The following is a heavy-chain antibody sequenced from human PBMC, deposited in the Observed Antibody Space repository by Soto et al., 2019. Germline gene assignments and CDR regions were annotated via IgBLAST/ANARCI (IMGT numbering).Heavy chain of an antibody. J-gene: IGHJ1*01. D-gene: IGHD6-25*01. CDR1: GYTFTGYY. V-gene: IGHV1-2*04. Sequence: GASVKVSGKASGYTFTGYYMHCVRQAPGQVLEWMGWINPNSGGTNYAQKFQGWVTMARDTSISTAYMELSRLRSDDTAVYYCAREAFVSSTIQQRRYFQHWGQGTLVTVSS. CDR2: INPNSGGT. CDR3: AREAFVSSTIQQRRYFQH.